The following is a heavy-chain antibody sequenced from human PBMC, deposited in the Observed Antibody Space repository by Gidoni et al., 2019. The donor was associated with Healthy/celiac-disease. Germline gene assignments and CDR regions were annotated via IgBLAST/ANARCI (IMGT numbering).Heavy chain of an antibody. D-gene: IGHD2-2*01. CDR2: IKSKTDGGTT. CDR1: GFTFSNAW. Sequence: EVQLVESGGGLVKPGGSLRLSCAASGFTFSNAWMSWVRQAPGKGLEWVGRIKSKTDGGTTDYAAPVKGRFTISRDDSKNTLYLQMNSLKTEDTAVYYCTTGPIVVVPAAPQPNIAAAGLEYFQHWGQGTLVTVSS. CDR3: TTGPIVVVPAAPQPNIAAAGLEYFQH. V-gene: IGHV3-15*01. J-gene: IGHJ1*01.